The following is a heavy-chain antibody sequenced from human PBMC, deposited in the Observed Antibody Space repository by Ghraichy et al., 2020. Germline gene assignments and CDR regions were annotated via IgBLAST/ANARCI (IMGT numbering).Heavy chain of an antibody. CDR2: ISGSGGST. J-gene: IGHJ6*02. V-gene: IGHV3-23*01. CDR3: SKGIAAGTSTISYYYNGMDV. D-gene: IGHD6-13*01. Sequence: GGSLRLSCAASGFTFSNYVLSWVRQAQGKGLEWDSGISGSGGSTYYPDSVKGRLTISRDNSKNTLYLQMNSLRAEDTAIYYCSKGIAAGTSTISYYYNGMDVWGQGTTVTVSS. CDR1: GFTFSNYV.